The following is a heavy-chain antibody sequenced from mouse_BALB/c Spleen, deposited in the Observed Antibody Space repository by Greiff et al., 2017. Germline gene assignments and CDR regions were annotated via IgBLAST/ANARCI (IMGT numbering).Heavy chain of an antibody. CDR1: GFTFSSYA. CDR2: ISSGGSYT. D-gene: IGHD1-1*01. CDR3: AREFYYVGDYAMDY. J-gene: IGHJ4*01. V-gene: IGHV5-9-4*01. Sequence: EVKLMESGGGLVKPGGSLKLSCAASGFTFSSYAMSWVRQSPEKRLEWVAEISSGGSYTYYPDTVTGRFTISRDNAKNTLYLEMSSLRSEDTAMYYCAREFYYVGDYAMDYWGQGTSVTVSS.